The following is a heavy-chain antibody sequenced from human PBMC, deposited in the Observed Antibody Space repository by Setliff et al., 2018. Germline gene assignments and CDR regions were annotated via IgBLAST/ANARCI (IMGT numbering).Heavy chain of an antibody. D-gene: IGHD3-3*01. V-gene: IGHV1-18*01. CDR1: GYTFISYG. CDR3: ARVPRLEWLLPTFDS. Sequence: GASVKVSCKTSGYTFISYGLSWMRQAPGQGLEWMGWISGYNGNTEYAQNLQGRVTMTMDTSTSTACMELRSLTSDDTAVYYCARVPRLEWLLPTFDSWGQGTLVTVS. CDR2: ISGYNGNT. J-gene: IGHJ4*02.